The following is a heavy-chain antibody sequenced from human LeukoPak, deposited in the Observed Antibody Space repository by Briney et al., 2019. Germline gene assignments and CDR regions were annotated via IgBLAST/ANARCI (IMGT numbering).Heavy chain of an antibody. CDR1: GFTVSSNY. Sequence: GGSLRLSCAASGFTVSSNYMSWVRQAPGKGLEWVSVIYSGGSTYYADSVKGRFTISRDNSKNTLYLQMNSLRAEDTAVYYCARETNYDSSGFDAFDIWGQGTMVTVSS. D-gene: IGHD3-22*01. J-gene: IGHJ3*02. CDR2: IYSGGST. CDR3: ARETNYDSSGFDAFDI. V-gene: IGHV3-66*01.